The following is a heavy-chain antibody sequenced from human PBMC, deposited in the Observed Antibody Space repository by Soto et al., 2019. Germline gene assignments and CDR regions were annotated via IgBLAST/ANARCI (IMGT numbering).Heavy chain of an antibody. J-gene: IGHJ3*02. CDR2: MFYSGLT. CDR3: ARGSGVREYSYGLSDI. CDR1: GYSFTSSDYY. D-gene: IGHD5-18*01. V-gene: IGHV4-39*01. Sequence: PXATLSLTCSVSGYSFTSSDYYGAWIRQPPGKGLEWIGSMFYSGLTYYNPSLKSRVTLSVDTSKNQFSVRLNSVTAADTAVYYCARGSGVREYSYGLSDIWGPGTMVTVSS.